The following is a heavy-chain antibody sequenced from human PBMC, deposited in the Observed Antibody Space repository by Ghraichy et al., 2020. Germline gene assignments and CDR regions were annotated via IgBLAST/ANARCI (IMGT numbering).Heavy chain of an antibody. CDR2: MNLNTGRT. D-gene: IGHD2/OR15-2a*01. J-gene: IGHJ5*02. V-gene: IGHV1-2*02. CDR1: EYIFTAYN. CDR3: ARESCTSETCYGGVDNWFDP. Sequence: ASVKVSCKASEYIFTAYNIHWVRQAPGQGLEWVGWMNLNTGRTECAQHFQGRVTLTRDTSISTAYMEVGSLRYDDTAVYYCARESCTSETCYGGVDNWFDPWGQGTLVIVSS.